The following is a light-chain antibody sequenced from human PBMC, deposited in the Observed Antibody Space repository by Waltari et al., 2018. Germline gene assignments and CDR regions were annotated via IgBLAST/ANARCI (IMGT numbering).Light chain of an antibody. J-gene: IGKJ1*01. Sequence: EVVLTQSTPALALSPGERVTLSCRESQSINKFIGWHQQKPGRAPRLLIYDASNRATGIPARFSGTGSGTDFTLTISTLESEDSALYFCQQRSNWPRTFGQGTKVEI. CDR2: DAS. V-gene: IGKV3-11*01. CDR3: QQRSNWPRT. CDR1: QSINKF.